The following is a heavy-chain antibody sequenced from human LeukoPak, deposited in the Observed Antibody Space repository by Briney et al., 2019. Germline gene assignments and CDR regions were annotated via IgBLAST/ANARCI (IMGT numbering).Heavy chain of an antibody. J-gene: IGHJ2*01. CDR1: GFTFSDYY. Sequence: GGSLRLSCAASGFTFSDYYMSWVRQAPGKGLEWVSYISSSGRTIYYADSVKGRFTISRDNAKNSLYLQMNSLRAEDTAVYYCAREPTDSYYYDSSGYPYWYFDLWGRGTLVTVSS. CDR3: AREPTDSYYYDSSGYPYWYFDL. D-gene: IGHD3-22*01. CDR2: ISSSGRTI. V-gene: IGHV3-11*04.